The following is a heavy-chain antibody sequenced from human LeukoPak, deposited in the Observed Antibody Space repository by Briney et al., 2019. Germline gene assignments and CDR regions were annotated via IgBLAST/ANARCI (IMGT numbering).Heavy chain of an antibody. J-gene: IGHJ3*02. CDR2: INSDGSST. CDR1: GFTFSSYW. CDR3: ARDQSSGYYRAIRFDAFDI. D-gene: IGHD3-22*01. V-gene: IGHV3-74*01. Sequence: GGSLRLSCAASGFTFSSYWMHWVRQAPGKGLVWVSRINSDGSSTSYADSVKGRFTISRDNSKNTLYLQMGSLRAEDMAVYYCARDQSSGYYRAIRFDAFDIWGQGTMVTVSS.